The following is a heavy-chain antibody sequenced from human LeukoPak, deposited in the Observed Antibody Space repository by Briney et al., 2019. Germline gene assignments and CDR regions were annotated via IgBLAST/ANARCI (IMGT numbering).Heavy chain of an antibody. CDR2: IKQDGSDK. CDR1: GLIFSSYW. Sequence: GGSLRLSCAGSGLIFSSYWMSWVRQAPGKGLEWVANIKQDGSDKYYVDSVKGRFTISRDNAKNSLYLQMNSLRAEDTAMYYCARLIGTANFDYWGQGTLVTVSS. V-gene: IGHV3-7*01. CDR3: ARLIGTANFDY. J-gene: IGHJ4*02. D-gene: IGHD1-7*01.